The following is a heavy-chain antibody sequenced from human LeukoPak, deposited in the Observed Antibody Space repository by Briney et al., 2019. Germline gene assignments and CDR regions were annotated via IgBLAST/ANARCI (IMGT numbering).Heavy chain of an antibody. V-gene: IGHV1-24*01. D-gene: IGHD6-19*01. Sequence: ASVKVSCKVSGYTLTELSMHWVRQAPGKGLEWMGGFDPEDGETIYAQKFQGRVTMTRDTSISTAYMELSRLRSDDTAVYYCARVAVAGTVWFDPWGQGTLVTVSS. CDR2: FDPEDGET. CDR1: GYTLTELS. J-gene: IGHJ5*02. CDR3: ARVAVAGTVWFDP.